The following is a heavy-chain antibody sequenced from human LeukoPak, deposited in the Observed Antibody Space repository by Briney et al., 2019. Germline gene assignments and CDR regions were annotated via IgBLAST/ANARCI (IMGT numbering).Heavy chain of an antibody. Sequence: SETLPLTCTVSGGSISSYYWSWIRQPPGKGLEWIGYIYYSGSTNYNPSLKSRVTISVDTSKNQFSLKLSSVTAADTAVYYCAGANYDFWSGSIDYWGQGTLVTVSS. CDR3: AGANYDFWSGSIDY. V-gene: IGHV4-59*01. CDR2: IYYSGST. J-gene: IGHJ4*02. D-gene: IGHD3-3*01. CDR1: GGSISSYY.